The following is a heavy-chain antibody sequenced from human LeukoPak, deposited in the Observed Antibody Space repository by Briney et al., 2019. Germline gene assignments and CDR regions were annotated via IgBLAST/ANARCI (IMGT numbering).Heavy chain of an antibody. D-gene: IGHD3-10*01. CDR1: GGTFSSYA. J-gene: IGHJ4*02. Sequence: ASVKVSCKASGGTFSSYAMSWVRQAPGKGLEWVSAISGSGGSTYYADSVKGRFTISRDNSKNTLYLQMNSLRAEDTAVYYCAKGAMVRGVLDYWGQGTLVTVSS. V-gene: IGHV3-23*01. CDR3: AKGAMVRGVLDY. CDR2: ISGSGGST.